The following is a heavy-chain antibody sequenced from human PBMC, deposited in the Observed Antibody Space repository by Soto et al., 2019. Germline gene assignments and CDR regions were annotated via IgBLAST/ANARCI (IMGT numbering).Heavy chain of an antibody. CDR1: GFDVSSNY. CDR2: SYSGGNT. Sequence: EVQLLESGGGLIQPGGSLRLSCAASGFDVSSNYMTWVRQAPGKGLEWVSASYSGGNTYYADSVKGRFTSSRDNVQNTLYLQMNSLTAEDTAVYYCTRGYGAGSYFSDHWGQGTLVTVSS. CDR3: TRGYGAGSYFSDH. V-gene: IGHV3-53*01. J-gene: IGHJ5*02. D-gene: IGHD3-10*01.